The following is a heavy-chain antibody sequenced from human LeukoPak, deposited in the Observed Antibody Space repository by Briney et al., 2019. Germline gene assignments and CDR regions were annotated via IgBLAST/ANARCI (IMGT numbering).Heavy chain of an antibody. Sequence: SETLSRTCTVSGGSISSYYWSWIRQPPGKGLEWIGYIYYSGSTNYNPSLKSRVTISVDTSKNQFSLKLSSVTAADTAVYYCASSLISRLDYWGQGTLVTVSS. J-gene: IGHJ4*02. V-gene: IGHV4-59*01. CDR3: ASSLISRLDY. CDR1: GGSISSYY. D-gene: IGHD3-16*02. CDR2: IYYSGST.